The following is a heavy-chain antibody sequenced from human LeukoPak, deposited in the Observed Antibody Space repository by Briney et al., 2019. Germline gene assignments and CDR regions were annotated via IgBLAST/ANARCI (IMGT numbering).Heavy chain of an antibody. D-gene: IGHD3-9*01. V-gene: IGHV7-4-1*02. J-gene: IGHJ6*03. Sequence: ASVKVSCKASGYTFTSYAMNWVRQAPGQGLEWMGWINTNTGNPTYAQGFTGRFVFSLDTSVSTAYLQISSLKAEDTAVYYCARGYGRYFDWLPPELSGYYYYYMDVWGKGTTVTVSS. CDR3: ARGYGRYFDWLPPELSGYYYYYMDV. CDR1: GYTFTSYA. CDR2: INTNTGNP.